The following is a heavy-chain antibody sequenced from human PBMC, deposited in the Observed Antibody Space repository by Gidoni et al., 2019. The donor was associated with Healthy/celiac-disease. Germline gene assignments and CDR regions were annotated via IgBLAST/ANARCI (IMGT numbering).Heavy chain of an antibody. J-gene: IGHJ4*02. CDR1: GFTFSSSG. CDR3: ARELRFLGWDSYYFDY. D-gene: IGHD3-3*01. V-gene: IGHV3-33*01. Sequence: QVQLVESGGGVVQPGRSLRLSCAASGFTFSSSGLHWVRQAPGKGLEWVAVIWYDGSNKYYADSVKGRFTISRDNSKNTLYLQMNSLRAEDTAVYYCARELRFLGWDSYYFDYWGQGTLVTVSS. CDR2: IWYDGSNK.